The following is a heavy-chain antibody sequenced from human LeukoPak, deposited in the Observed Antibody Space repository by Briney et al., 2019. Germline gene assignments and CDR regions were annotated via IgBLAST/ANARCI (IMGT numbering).Heavy chain of an antibody. Sequence: SETLSLTCTVSNSSISFYSWNWIRQPPGKGPEWIGYVYHTGSTNYNPSLKSRVTISVDTSKNQFSLRLSSVTAADTAVYYCARDVGSGYDYWFDPWGQGTLVTVSS. CDR3: ARDVGSGYDYWFDP. V-gene: IGHV4-59*01. CDR1: NSSISFYS. D-gene: IGHD5-12*01. CDR2: VYHTGST. J-gene: IGHJ5*02.